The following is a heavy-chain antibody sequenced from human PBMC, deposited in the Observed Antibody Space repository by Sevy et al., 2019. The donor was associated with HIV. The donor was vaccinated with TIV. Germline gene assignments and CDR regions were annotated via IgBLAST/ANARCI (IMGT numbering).Heavy chain of an antibody. J-gene: IGHJ4*02. V-gene: IGHV3-23*01. CDR3: AKDRRLIVVVPAASEDY. CDR1: GFTFSSYA. CDR2: ISGSGGST. Sequence: GGSLRLSCAASGFTFSSYAMSWVRQAPGKGLEWVSAISGSGGSTYYADSVKGRFTISRDNSKNTLYLQMNSLRAEDTAVYYCAKDRRLIVVVPAASEDYWGQGTLVTVSS. D-gene: IGHD2-2*01.